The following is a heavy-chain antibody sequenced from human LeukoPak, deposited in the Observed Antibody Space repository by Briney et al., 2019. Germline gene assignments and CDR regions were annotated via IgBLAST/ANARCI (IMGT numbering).Heavy chain of an antibody. J-gene: IGHJ4*02. Sequence: GGFLRLSCAASGFIFTKYDMHWVRHVTGRGLEWVSGVDRDGVTYYSDSVKGRFTISRDNAENTLYLQMNSLRAEDTAVYYCAMDTSGYFGYWGQGTLVTVSS. CDR1: GFIFTKYD. D-gene: IGHD3-22*01. CDR2: VDRDGVT. CDR3: AMDTSGYFGY. V-gene: IGHV3-13*01.